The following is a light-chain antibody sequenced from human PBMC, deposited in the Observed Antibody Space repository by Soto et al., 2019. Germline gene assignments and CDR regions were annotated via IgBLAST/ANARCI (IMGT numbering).Light chain of an antibody. V-gene: IGKV3-11*01. CDR1: QSLSSY. CDR2: DAS. Sequence: EIVLTQSPATLSLSPGERATLSCRASQSLSSYLAWYQQKPGQAPRLLIYDASNRATRIPARFSGSGSGTDFTLTISSLEPEDFTVYYWQQRSNWLTFGGGTKVEIK. J-gene: IGKJ4*01. CDR3: QQRSNWLT.